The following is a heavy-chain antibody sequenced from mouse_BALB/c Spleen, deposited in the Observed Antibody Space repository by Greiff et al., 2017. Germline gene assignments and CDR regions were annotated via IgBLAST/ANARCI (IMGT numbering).Heavy chain of an antibody. V-gene: IGHV14-3*02. CDR2: IDPANGNT. CDR1: GFNIKDTY. Sequence: DVQLQESGAELVKPGASVKLSCTASGFNIKDTYMHWVKQRPEQGLEWIGRIDPANGNTKYDPKFQGKATITADTSSNTAYLQLSSLTSEDTAVYYCAREKIYRYYAMDYWGQGTSVTVSS. J-gene: IGHJ4*01. D-gene: IGHD2-3*01. CDR3: AREKIYRYYAMDY.